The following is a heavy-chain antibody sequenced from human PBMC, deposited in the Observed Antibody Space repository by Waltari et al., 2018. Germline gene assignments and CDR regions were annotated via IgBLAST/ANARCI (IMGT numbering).Heavy chain of an antibody. D-gene: IGHD5-18*01. J-gene: IGHJ6*02. CDR3: AVSPDTATSRAAFHF. V-gene: IGHV4-61*02. CDR1: CGSLSNLNFY. CDR2: IYRSGVT. Sequence: QVQLQESVPGLAKASQTLSLTCDLSCGSLSNLNFYWSWIRQPAGKGLEWIGRIYRSGVTDYNPSLRGRATMFLDMSKNQFSLTVDSLIAADTAVYYCAVSPDTATSRAAFHFWGPGTTVSVSS.